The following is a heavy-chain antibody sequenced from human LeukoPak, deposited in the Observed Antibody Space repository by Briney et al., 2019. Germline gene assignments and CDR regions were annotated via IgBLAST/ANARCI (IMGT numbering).Heavy chain of an antibody. CDR1: GFTFSNYA. Sequence: GGSLRLSCAASGFTFSNYAMTWVRQAPGKGLEWVSTISGTGGSTYYADSVKGRITISRDNSKNTLYLQMNSLRAEDTAVYYCAKRETVLLWFGESHAVDYWGQGTLVTVSS. CDR2: ISGTGGST. J-gene: IGHJ4*02. CDR3: AKRETVLLWFGESHAVDY. D-gene: IGHD3-10*01. V-gene: IGHV3-23*01.